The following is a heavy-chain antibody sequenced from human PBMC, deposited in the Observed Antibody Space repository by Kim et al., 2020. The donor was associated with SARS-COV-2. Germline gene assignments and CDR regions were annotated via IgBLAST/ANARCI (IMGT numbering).Heavy chain of an antibody. CDR3: ARGGSSTSRFAGFDY. J-gene: IGHJ4*02. Sequence: GGSLRLSCAASGFTFSSYGMHWVRQAPGKGLEWVAVISYDGSNKYYADSVKGRFTISRDNSKNTLYLQMNSLRAEDTAVYYCARGGSSTSRFAGFDYWGQGTLVTVSS. CDR2: ISYDGSNK. D-gene: IGHD2-2*01. V-gene: IGHV3-33*05. CDR1: GFTFSSYG.